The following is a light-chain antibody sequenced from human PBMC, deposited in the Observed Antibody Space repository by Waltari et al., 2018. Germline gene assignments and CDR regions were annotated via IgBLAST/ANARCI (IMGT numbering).Light chain of an antibody. V-gene: IGKV3-20*01. CDR2: DAS. CDR3: QKYVNLPAT. Sequence: EIVLTQSPGTLSLSPGERATLSCRAIQSVSTYLAWSQQRPGQAPRLLIYDASIRATGIPDRFSGSGSGKDFSLTISRLEPEDFAVYYCQKYVNLPATFGQGTKVEIK. J-gene: IGKJ1*01. CDR1: QSVSTY.